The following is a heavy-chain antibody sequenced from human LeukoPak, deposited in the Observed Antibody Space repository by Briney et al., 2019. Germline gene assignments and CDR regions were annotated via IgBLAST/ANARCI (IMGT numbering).Heavy chain of an antibody. CDR1: GGSFSSYY. Sequence: SETLSLTCAVYGGSFSSYYWSWIRQPAGKGLEWIGRIYTSGSTNYNPSLTSRVTMSVDTSKNQFSLKLSSVTAADTAVYYCARAPMYYDILTGYYYYFDYWGQGTLVTVSS. CDR2: IYTSGST. CDR3: ARAPMYYDILTGYYYYFDY. V-gene: IGHV4-59*10. J-gene: IGHJ4*02. D-gene: IGHD3-9*01.